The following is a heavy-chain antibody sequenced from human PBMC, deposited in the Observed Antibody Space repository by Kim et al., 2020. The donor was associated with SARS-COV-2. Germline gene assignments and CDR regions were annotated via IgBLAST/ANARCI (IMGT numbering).Heavy chain of an antibody. V-gene: IGHV3-30*02. D-gene: IGHD3-10*01. J-gene: IGHJ4*02. Sequence: ADSVKGRFTISRDNSKNTLYLQMNSLRAEDTAVYYCAKDSGGYGSGSYLYWGQGTLVTVSS. CDR3: AKDSGGYGSGSYLY.